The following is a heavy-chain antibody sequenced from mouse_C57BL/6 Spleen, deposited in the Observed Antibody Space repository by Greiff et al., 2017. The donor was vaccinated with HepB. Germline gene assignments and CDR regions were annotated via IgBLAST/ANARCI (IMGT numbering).Heavy chain of an antibody. CDR2: INYDGSST. CDR3: ARGGDGYYTPFAY. Sequence: EVQVVESEGGLVQPGSSMKLSCTASGFTFSDYYMAWVRQVPEKGLEWVANINYDGSSTYYLDSLKSRFIISRDNAKNILFLQMSSLKSEDTATYYCARGGDGYYTPFAYWGQGTLVTVSA. J-gene: IGHJ3*01. CDR1: GFTFSDYY. D-gene: IGHD2-3*01. V-gene: IGHV5-16*01.